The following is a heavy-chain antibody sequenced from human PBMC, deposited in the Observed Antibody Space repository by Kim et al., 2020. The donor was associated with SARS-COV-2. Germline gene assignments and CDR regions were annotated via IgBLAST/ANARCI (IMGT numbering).Heavy chain of an antibody. Sequence: YYNPSLKSRVTIFIDTSKNQFSLKLSSVTAADTAVYYCARQRYSNYYFNYWGQGTLVTVSS. D-gene: IGHD4-4*01. J-gene: IGHJ4*02. CDR3: ARQRYSNYYFNY. V-gene: IGHV4-39*01.